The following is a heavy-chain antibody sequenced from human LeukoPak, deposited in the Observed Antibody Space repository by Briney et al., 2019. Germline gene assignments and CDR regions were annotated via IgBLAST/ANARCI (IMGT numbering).Heavy chain of an antibody. D-gene: IGHD3-10*01. V-gene: IGHV4-30-2*01. CDR2: IYHSGST. Sequence: TSETLSLTCAVYGGSFSGYYWSWIRQPPGKGLEWIGYIYHSGSTYYNPSLKSRVTISIDRSKNHFSLKLSSVTAADTAVYYCARVNMVRGLHVDYWGQGTLVTVSS. J-gene: IGHJ4*02. CDR1: GGSFSGYY. CDR3: ARVNMVRGLHVDY.